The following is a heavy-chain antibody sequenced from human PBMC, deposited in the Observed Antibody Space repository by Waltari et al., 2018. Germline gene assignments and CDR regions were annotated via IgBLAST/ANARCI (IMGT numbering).Heavy chain of an antibody. J-gene: IGHJ4*02. V-gene: IGHV3-23*01. D-gene: IGHD6-19*01. CDR3: AGDSSGYYAFDF. CDR2: STGGGGAT. CDR1: GFTFRTFA. Sequence: EVQLLESGGDLVQPGGSLRLSCSGSGFTFRTFAMGWVRQPPGKGLECVPTSTGGGGATYYSDSVKGRFTASRDNSKNTLYLQMNTLRPEDTAIYFCAGDSSGYYAFDFWGRGTLVAVSS.